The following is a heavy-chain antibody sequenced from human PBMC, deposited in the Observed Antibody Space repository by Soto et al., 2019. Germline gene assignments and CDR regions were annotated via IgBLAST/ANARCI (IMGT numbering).Heavy chain of an antibody. CDR2: MGNDGITT. CDR1: GFTCSTYG. J-gene: IGHJ3*02. Sequence: QVQLVESGGGVVQPGRSLRLSCAASGFTCSTYGMHWVRQAPGKGLEWVAVMGNDGITTFYADSVKGRFTISRDNSKNTLFLQMNSLRADDTAVYYCAKEFQWELHAFDIWGQGTMVPVSS. V-gene: IGHV3-30*18. D-gene: IGHD1-26*01. CDR3: AKEFQWELHAFDI.